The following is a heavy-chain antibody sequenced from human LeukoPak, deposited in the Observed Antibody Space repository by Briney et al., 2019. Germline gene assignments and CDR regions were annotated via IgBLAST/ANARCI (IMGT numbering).Heavy chain of an antibody. J-gene: IGHJ6*02. V-gene: IGHV1-8*01. Sequence: ASVKVSCKASGYTFTSYDINWVRQATGQGLEWMGWMNPNSGNTGYAQKFQGRVTMTRNTSISTAYMELSSLRSEDTAVYYCARGGLPYYDFWSGWAYHYYGMDVWGQGTTVTVSS. D-gene: IGHD3-3*01. CDR1: GYTFTSYD. CDR2: MNPNSGNT. CDR3: ARGGLPYYDFWSGWAYHYYGMDV.